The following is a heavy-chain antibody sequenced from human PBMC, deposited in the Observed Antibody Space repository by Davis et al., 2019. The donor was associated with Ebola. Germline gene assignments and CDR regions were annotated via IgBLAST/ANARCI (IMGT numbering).Heavy chain of an antibody. CDR3: ARERAISVVEKGFVF. CDR1: GYTFTGYY. J-gene: IGHJ4*02. D-gene: IGHD6-19*01. CDR2: INSNSGVT. V-gene: IGHV1-2*06. Sequence: ASVKVSCKTSGYTFTGYYMHWVRQAPAQGLEWMGRINSNSGVTNYAQKFQGRVTMTRHTSISTAYMGLNRLRSDDTAVYYCARERAISVVEKGFVFWGQRSLLTVSS.